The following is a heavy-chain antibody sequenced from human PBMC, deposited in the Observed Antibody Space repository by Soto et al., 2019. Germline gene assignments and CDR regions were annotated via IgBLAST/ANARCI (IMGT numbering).Heavy chain of an antibody. CDR2: ISSSGSTI. CDR1: GFTFSDYY. J-gene: IGHJ4*02. CDR3: ARDKRQSLVEYVVDY. D-gene: IGHD6-19*01. Sequence: GGSLRLSCAASGFTFSDYYMSWIRQAPGKGLEWVSYISSSGSTIYYADSVKGRFTISRDNAKNSLYLQMNSLRAEDTAVYYCARDKRQSLVEYVVDYWGQGTLVTVSS. V-gene: IGHV3-11*01.